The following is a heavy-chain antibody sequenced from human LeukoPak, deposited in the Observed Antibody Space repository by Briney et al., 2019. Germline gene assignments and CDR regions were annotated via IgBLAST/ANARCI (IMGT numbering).Heavy chain of an antibody. CDR2: IPFDGSNK. CDR1: GFAFSNCG. J-gene: IGHJ4*02. Sequence: GGSLRLSCAASGFAFSNCGMHWVRQAPGKGLERVSFIPFDGSNKYYADSVKGRFTISRDNSKNTLYLQMNSLRAEDTAVYYRAKDDFRWGQGTLVTVSS. V-gene: IGHV3-30*02. D-gene: IGHD3/OR15-3a*01. CDR3: AKDDFR.